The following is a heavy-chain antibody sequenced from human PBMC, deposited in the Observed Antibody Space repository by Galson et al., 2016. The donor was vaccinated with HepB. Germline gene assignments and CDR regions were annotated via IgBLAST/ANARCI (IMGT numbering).Heavy chain of an antibody. J-gene: IGHJ4*02. V-gene: IGHV3-30*19. Sequence: SLRLSCAASGFTFNSFGMHWVRQAPGKGLEWVAVITPEGSDTYYADAVKGRFTISRDNSKNTLSLQMNSLRAEDTAIYYCARDGISSLDQWGQGILVTVSS. D-gene: IGHD2/OR15-2a*01. CDR2: ITPEGSDT. CDR1: GFTFNSFG. CDR3: ARDGISSLDQ.